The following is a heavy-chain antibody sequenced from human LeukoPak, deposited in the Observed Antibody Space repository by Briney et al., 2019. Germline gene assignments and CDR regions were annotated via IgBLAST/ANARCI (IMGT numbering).Heavy chain of an antibody. J-gene: IGHJ4*02. CDR2: IIPIFGTA. CDR3: ARENYDLWSGYFNYFDY. CDR1: GGTFSSYA. Sequence: ASVKVSCKASGGTFSSYAISWVRQAPGQGLEWLGGIIPIFGTANYAQKFQGRVTITTDESTSTAYMELSSLRSEDTAVYYCARENYDLWSGYFNYFDYWGQGTLVTVSS. D-gene: IGHD3-3*01. V-gene: IGHV1-69*05.